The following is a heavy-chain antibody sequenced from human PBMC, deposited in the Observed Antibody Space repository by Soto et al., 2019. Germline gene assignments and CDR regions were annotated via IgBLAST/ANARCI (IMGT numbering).Heavy chain of an antibody. CDR2: LGGGEADT. CDR3: AKDGLSYNGKWDWFDS. V-gene: IGHV3-23*01. CDR1: RFIFSDFA. J-gene: IGHJ5*01. Sequence: DVQLLESGGGLVQPGGALTLSCAASRFIFSDFAMSWVRQAPGQGLEWVSSLGGGEADTYYADSVKGRFTISRDNSKNTLYLQMDSLRDEDTAVYYCAKDGLSYNGKWDWFDSWGQGTLVTVSS. D-gene: IGHD1-26*01.